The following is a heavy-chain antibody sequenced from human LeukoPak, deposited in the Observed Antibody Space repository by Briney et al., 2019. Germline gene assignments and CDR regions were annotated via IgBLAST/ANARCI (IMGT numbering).Heavy chain of an antibody. CDR2: INPNSGGT. CDR1: GYTFTGYY. V-gene: IGHV1-2*02. Sequence: ASVKVSCKASGYTFTGYYMHCVRQAPGQGLEWMGWINPNSGGTNYAQKFQGRVTMTRDTSISTAYMELSRLRSDDTAVYYCARDAGEYYYDSSGYFEFDYWGQGTLVTVSS. J-gene: IGHJ4*02. D-gene: IGHD3-22*01. CDR3: ARDAGEYYYDSSGYFEFDY.